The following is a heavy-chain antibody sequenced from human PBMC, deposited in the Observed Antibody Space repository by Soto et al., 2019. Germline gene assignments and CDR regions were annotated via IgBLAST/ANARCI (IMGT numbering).Heavy chain of an antibody. V-gene: IGHV3-23*01. CDR3: ARLAFRLSYSGIDF. CDR1: QVSISRYF. Sequence: GVSLRLAWGTYQVSISRYFLYWVRQAPGQGLEWVSALNLSVTFTYYADSVKGRFTISRENSKTTVYLELNSLRGEETEVYFSARLAFRLSYSGIDFWGQGASVTVSS. D-gene: IGHD3-3*02. CDR2: LNLSVTFT. J-gene: IGHJ6*02.